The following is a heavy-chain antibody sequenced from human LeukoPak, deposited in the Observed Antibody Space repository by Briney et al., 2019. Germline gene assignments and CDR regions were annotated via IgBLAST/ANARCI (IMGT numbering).Heavy chain of an antibody. V-gene: IGHV1-69*13. Sequence: SVKVSCKASGYTFTGYYMHWVRQAPGQGLEWMGGIIPIFGTANYAQKFQGRVTITADESTSTAYMELSSLRSEDTAVYYCAREGKFDPWGQGTLVTVSS. CDR3: AREGKFDP. CDR2: IIPIFGTA. CDR1: GYTFTGYY. J-gene: IGHJ5*02. D-gene: IGHD3-10*01.